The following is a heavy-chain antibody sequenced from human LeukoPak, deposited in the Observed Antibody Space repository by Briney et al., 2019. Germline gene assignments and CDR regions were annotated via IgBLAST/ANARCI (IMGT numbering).Heavy chain of an antibody. CDR2: MYYSGST. D-gene: IGHD2-2*03. Sequence: SETLSLTCTVSGGSISSGDYYWSWIRQPPGKGLEWIAYMYYSGSTYYNPSLKSRVTMSADTSKNQLSLKLSSVTAADTAVYYCARLGGYCSSTSCPVVGWGQGTLVTVSS. CDR3: ARLGGYCSSTSCPVVG. V-gene: IGHV4-30-4*01. CDR1: GGSISSGDYY. J-gene: IGHJ4*02.